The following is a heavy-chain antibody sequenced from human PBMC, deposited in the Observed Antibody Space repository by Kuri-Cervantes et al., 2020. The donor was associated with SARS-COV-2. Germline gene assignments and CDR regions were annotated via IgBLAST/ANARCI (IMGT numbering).Heavy chain of an antibody. CDR3: AREDWNDAGVFDY. D-gene: IGHD1-1*01. CDR2: ISYYGSNK. CDR1: VFTFSSYA. Sequence: LSLTGAASVFTFSSYAMHWVRQAPGKGLEWVAVISYYGSNKYYAYSVKGRFTISRDNSKNTLYLQMNSLRAEDTAVYYCAREDWNDAGVFDYWGQGTLVTVSS. V-gene: IGHV3-30-3*01. J-gene: IGHJ4*02.